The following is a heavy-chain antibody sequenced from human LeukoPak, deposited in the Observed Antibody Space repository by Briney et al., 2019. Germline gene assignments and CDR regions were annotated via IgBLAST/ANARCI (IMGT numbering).Heavy chain of an antibody. CDR3: ARDWGFWYGSGRSGMDV. CDR1: GFTSSSYA. J-gene: IGHJ6*02. Sequence: GGSLRLSCAASGFTSSSYAMHWVRQAPGKGLEWVAVISYDGSNKYYADSVKGRFTISRDNSKNTLYLQMNSLRAEDTAVYYCARDWGFWYGSGRSGMDVWGQGTTVTVSS. D-gene: IGHD3-10*01. CDR2: ISYDGSNK. V-gene: IGHV3-30-3*01.